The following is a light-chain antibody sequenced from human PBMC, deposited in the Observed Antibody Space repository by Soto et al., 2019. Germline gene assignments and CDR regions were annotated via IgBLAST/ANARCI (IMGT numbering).Light chain of an antibody. CDR3: QVWDSSSDQAV. V-gene: IGLV3-21*04. Sequence: SYELTQPPSVSVAPGKTARITCGGNNIGSKSVHWYQQKPGQAPVLVIYYDSDRPSGIPERFSGSNSGNTATLTISRVEAGDEADYYCQVWDSSSDQAVFGVGTQLTVL. J-gene: IGLJ7*01. CDR1: NIGSKS. CDR2: YDS.